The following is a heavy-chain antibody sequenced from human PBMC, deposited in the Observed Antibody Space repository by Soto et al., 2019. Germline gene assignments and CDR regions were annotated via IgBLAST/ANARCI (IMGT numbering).Heavy chain of an antibody. CDR1: GFTFSSYG. J-gene: IGHJ5*02. D-gene: IGHD6-13*01. Sequence: PGGSLRLSCAASGFTFSSYGMHWVRQAPGKGLEWVAVISYDGSNKYYADSVKGRFTISRDNSKNTLYLQMNSLRAEDTAVYYCAKDRYPSAGSSSWYFWFDTWGQGTLVTVSS. CDR3: AKDRYPSAGSSSWYFWFDT. V-gene: IGHV3-30*18. CDR2: ISYDGSNK.